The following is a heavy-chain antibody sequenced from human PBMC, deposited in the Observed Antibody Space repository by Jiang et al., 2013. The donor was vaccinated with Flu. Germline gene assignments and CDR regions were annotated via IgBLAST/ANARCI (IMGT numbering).Heavy chain of an antibody. V-gene: IGHV1-18*01. CDR1: GYTFRNYG. CDR2: ISGYNGDT. J-gene: IGHJ6*02. CDR3: ARRGCSSTSCPQYYYFGMGV. D-gene: IGHD2-2*01. Sequence: GAEVKKPGASVKVSCKAFGYTFRNYGINWVRQAPGQGLEWMGWISGYNGDTTYEQKFQGRVSLTTDTSTNTAYMELSSLRSDDTAVYYCARRGCSSTSCPQYYYFGMGVWGQGTTVIVSS.